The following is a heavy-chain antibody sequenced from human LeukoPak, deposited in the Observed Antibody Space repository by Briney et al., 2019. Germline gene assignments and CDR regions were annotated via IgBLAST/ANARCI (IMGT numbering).Heavy chain of an antibody. V-gene: IGHV3-30*18. D-gene: IGHD1-14*01. CDR1: GFTFSSYG. CDR2: ISYDGSNK. J-gene: IGHJ6*03. CDR3: AKVGPEYYCYMDV. Sequence: GGSLRLSCAASGFTFSSYGMHWVRQAPGKGLEWVAVISYDGSNKYYADSVKGRFTISRDNSKNTLYLQMNSLRAEDTAVYYCAKVGPEYYCYMDVWGKGTTVTVSS.